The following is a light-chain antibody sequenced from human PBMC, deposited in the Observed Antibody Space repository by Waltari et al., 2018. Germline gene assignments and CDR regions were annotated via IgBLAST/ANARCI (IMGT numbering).Light chain of an antibody. V-gene: IGKV3-15*01. J-gene: IGKJ1*01. CDR2: GAS. CDR1: HSVSSK. CDR3: LQYHSAPRT. Sequence: EIVMTQSPATLSASPGERATLSGRASHSVSSKLPWYQQRPGQAPRLLIYGASTRATGIPARFTGSGSGTEFTLTISSLQAEDVAVYYCLQYHSAPRTFGQGTKVEIE.